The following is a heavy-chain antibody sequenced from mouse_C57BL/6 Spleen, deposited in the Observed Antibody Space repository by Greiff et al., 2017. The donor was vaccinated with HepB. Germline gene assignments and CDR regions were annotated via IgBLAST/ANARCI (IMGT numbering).Heavy chain of an antibody. CDR3: ARSRDLDSSGSFAY. D-gene: IGHD3-2*02. V-gene: IGHV1-72*01. CDR2: IDPNSGST. J-gene: IGHJ3*01. Sequence: VQLQQSGAELVKPGASVKLSCKASGYTFTSYWMHWVKQRPGRGLEWIGRIDPNSGSTKYNEKFKSKATLTVDKPSSTAYMQLSSLTSEDSAVYYCARSRDLDSSGSFAYWGQGTLVTVSA. CDR1: GYTFTSYW.